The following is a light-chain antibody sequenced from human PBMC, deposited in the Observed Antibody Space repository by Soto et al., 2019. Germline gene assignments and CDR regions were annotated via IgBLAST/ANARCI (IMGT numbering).Light chain of an antibody. CDR1: QGISSW. V-gene: IGKV1-12*01. CDR3: QQANSFPWT. Sequence: DIQMTQSPSSVSASVGDRVTITCRASQGISSWLVWYQQKPGKAPKLMIYAASSLQRGVPSRFSGSGSGTDFTLTISSLQPEDFATYYCQQANSFPWTFGQGTKVEIK. J-gene: IGKJ1*01. CDR2: AAS.